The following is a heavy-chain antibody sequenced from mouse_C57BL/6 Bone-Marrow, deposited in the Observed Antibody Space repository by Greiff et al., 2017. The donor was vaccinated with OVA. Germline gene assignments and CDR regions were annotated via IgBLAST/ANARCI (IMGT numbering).Heavy chain of an antibody. CDR2: IYPGDGDT. Sequence: VMLVESGPELVKPGASVKISCKASGYAFSSSWMNWVKQRPGKGLEWIGRIYPGDGDTNYNGKFKGKATLTADKSSSTAYMQLSSLTSEDAAVYVCEATVVATYWCFDVWGTGTTVTVSS. CDR1: GYAFSSSW. D-gene: IGHD1-1*01. J-gene: IGHJ1*03. CDR3: EATVVATYWCFDV. V-gene: IGHV1-82*01.